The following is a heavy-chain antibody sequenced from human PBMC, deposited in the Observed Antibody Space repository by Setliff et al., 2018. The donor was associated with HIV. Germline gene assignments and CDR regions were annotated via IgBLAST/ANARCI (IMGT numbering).Heavy chain of an antibody. CDR1: GGSISRSRNY. Sequence: SETLSLTCTVSGGSISRSRNYWGWIRQPPGKGLEWIGSIFYSGSTYYNPSLKSRPTISVDTSQNQFSPKLNSVTAADTAVYFCVRRVSHGSQPSYFDYWGHGTLVTVSS. CDR2: IFYSGST. D-gene: IGHD3-10*01. CDR3: VRRVSHGSQPSYFDY. V-gene: IGHV4-39*01. J-gene: IGHJ4*01.